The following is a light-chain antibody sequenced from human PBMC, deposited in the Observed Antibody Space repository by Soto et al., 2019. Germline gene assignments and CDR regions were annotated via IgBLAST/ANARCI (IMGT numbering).Light chain of an antibody. CDR1: SSDVGGYNF. Sequence: QSVLTQPASVSGSPGQSITISCTGTSSDVGGYNFVSWYQQHPDKAPKLMIYDVTNRPSGVSNRFSGSKSGNTASLTISGLQAEDEADYYYSSYTSISTYVFGTGTKLTVL. V-gene: IGLV2-14*01. J-gene: IGLJ1*01. CDR2: DVT. CDR3: SSYTSISTYV.